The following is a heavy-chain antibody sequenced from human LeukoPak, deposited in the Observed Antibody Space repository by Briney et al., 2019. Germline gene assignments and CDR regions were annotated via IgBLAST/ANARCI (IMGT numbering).Heavy chain of an antibody. CDR2: VYDNDIS. CDR3: ARGLVLATDDAFDI. Sequence: SETLSLTCSVSGASIRSYFWSWIRQSPGKGLEWIGYVYDNDISNFNPSLESRVTILVDRPKSQFSLKLRSVTAADTAVYYCARGLVLATDDAFDIWGPGTMVTVSS. D-gene: IGHD5-12*01. CDR1: GASIRSYF. V-gene: IGHV4-59*01. J-gene: IGHJ3*02.